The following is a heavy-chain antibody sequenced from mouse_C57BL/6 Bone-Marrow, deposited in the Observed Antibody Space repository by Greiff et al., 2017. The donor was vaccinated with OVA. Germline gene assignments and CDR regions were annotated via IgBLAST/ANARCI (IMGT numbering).Heavy chain of an antibody. CDR1: GYTFTRYW. CDR2: IYPSDSET. V-gene: IGHV1-61*01. D-gene: IGHD1-1*01. J-gene: IGHJ1*03. CDR3: ARSYYYGSSYGYWYFDV. Sequence: QVQLQQPGAELVRPGSSVKLSCKASGYTFTRYWMDWVKQRPGQGLEWIGNIYPSDSETHYNQKFKDKATLTVDKSSSTAYMQLSSLTSEDSAVYYCARSYYYGSSYGYWYFDVWGTGTTVTVSS.